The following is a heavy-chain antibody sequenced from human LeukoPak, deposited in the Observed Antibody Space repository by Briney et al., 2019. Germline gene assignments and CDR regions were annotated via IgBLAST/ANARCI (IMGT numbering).Heavy chain of an antibody. Sequence: HPGGSLRFSCAASGFTFSSYAMSWVRQAPGKGLEWVSAISGSGGSTYYADSVKGRFTISRDNSKNTLYLQMNSLRAEDTAVYYCAPMSSRAGYSSSWGQGTLVTVSS. CDR1: GFTFSSYA. V-gene: IGHV3-23*01. CDR3: APMSSRAGYSSS. J-gene: IGHJ4*02. CDR2: ISGSGGST. D-gene: IGHD6-13*01.